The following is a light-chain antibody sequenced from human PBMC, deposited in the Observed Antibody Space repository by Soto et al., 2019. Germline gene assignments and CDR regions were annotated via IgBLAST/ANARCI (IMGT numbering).Light chain of an antibody. J-gene: IGKJ2*01. V-gene: IGKV1-39*01. Sequence: DIPMTQSPSSLSASVGDRVTITCRASQSISSYLNWYQQKPGKAPKLLIYAASRLQSGVPSRFSGSGSGTDFTLTISSLQPEDFATYYCQQSYRTPYTFGQGTKLEIK. CDR1: QSISSY. CDR2: AAS. CDR3: QQSYRTPYT.